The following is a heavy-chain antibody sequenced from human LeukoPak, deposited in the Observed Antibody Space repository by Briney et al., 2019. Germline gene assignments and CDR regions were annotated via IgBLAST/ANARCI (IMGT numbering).Heavy chain of an antibody. CDR1: GFTFNKYA. J-gene: IGHJ4*02. CDR3: ARPLERRLIHYFDF. CDR2: VSYLGNDK. V-gene: IGHV3-30-3*01. D-gene: IGHD6-25*01. Sequence: PGGSLRLSCAASGFTFNKYAMHWVRQAPGKGLEWVAVVSYLGNDKFYADSVKGRFTISKDNSNSTVYLEINSLRSEGTAVYYCARPLERRLIHYFDFWGPGTLVTVSS.